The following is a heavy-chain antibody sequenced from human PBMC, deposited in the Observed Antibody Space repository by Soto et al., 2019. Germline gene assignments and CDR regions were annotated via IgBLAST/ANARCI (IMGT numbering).Heavy chain of an antibody. Sequence: ASVKVSCKASGYTFTSYGISWVRQAPGQGLEWMGWISAYNGNTNYAQKLQGRVTMTTDTSTSTAYMELRSLRSDDTAVYYCATGYCSGGSCYSFAFDIWGQGTMVTVS. V-gene: IGHV1-18*01. D-gene: IGHD2-15*01. CDR2: ISAYNGNT. J-gene: IGHJ3*02. CDR1: GYTFTSYG. CDR3: ATGYCSGGSCYSFAFDI.